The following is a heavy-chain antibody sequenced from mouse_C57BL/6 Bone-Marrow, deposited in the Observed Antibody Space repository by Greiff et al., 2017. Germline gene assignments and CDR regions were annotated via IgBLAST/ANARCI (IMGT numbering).Heavy chain of an antibody. V-gene: IGHV1-50*01. CDR3: ARTLDAMDY. J-gene: IGHJ4*01. CDR1: GYTFTSYW. Sequence: VQLQQSGAELVKPGASVKLSCKASGYTFTSYWMQWVKQRPGQGLEWIGEIDPSDSYTNYNQKFKGKATLTVDTSSSTAYMQLSSLTSEDSAVYYCARTLDAMDYWGQGTSVTVSS. CDR2: IDPSDSYT.